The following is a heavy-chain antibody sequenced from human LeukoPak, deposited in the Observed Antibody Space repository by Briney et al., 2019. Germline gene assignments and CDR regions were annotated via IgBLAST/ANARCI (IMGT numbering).Heavy chain of an antibody. J-gene: IGHJ5*02. CDR1: GGSISSGGYY. CDR2: IYYSGST. D-gene: IGHD2-2*01. Sequence: SETLSLTCTVSGGSISSGGYYWSWIRQHPGKGLEWIGYIYYSGSTYYNPSLKSRVTISVDTSKNQFSLKLSSGTAADTAVYYCARSGTVVVPVPVSNWFDPWGQGTLVTVSS. V-gene: IGHV4-31*03. CDR3: ARSGTVVVPVPVSNWFDP.